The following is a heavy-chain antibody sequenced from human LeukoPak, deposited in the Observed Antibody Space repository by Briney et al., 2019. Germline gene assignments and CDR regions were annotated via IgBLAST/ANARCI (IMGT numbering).Heavy chain of an antibody. CDR2: IYSGGST. CDR3: ARDGSPWGGYYYYMDV. Sequence: PGGSRRLSCAASGFTVSSNYMSWVRQAPGKGLEWVSVIYSGGSTYYADAVKGRFTISRDNSKNTLYLQMNSLRAADTAVYYCARDGSPWGGYYYYMDVWGKGTTVTVSS. D-gene: IGHD7-27*01. V-gene: IGHV3-66*02. CDR1: GFTVSSNY. J-gene: IGHJ6*03.